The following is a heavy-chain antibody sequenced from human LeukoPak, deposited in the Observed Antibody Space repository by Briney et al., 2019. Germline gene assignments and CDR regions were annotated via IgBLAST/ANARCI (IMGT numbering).Heavy chain of an antibody. J-gene: IGHJ6*03. CDR3: ARDHRGSGSRYYYYYMDV. D-gene: IGHD3-10*01. Sequence: PGGSLRLSCAASGFTFSSYAMSWVRQAPGKGLEWVSVIYSGGSTYYADSVKGRFTISRDNSKNTLYLQMNSLRAEDTAVYYCARDHRGSGSRYYYYYMDVWGKGTTVTISS. CDR2: IYSGGST. V-gene: IGHV3-66*01. CDR1: GFTFSSYA.